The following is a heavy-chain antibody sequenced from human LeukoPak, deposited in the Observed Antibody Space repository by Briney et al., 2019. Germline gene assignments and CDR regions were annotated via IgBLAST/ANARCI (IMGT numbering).Heavy chain of an antibody. J-gene: IGHJ6*03. CDR3: ATGPVLIDYYYYMDV. Sequence: GSSVKVSCKASGCTFSSYAISWVRQAPGQGLEWKGGIIPNFSTANYAQKFQGRVTITTDESTSTAYMELSSLRSEDTAVYYCATGPVLIDYYYYMDVWGKGTTVTVSS. CDR1: GCTFSSYA. D-gene: IGHD3-10*01. V-gene: IGHV1-69*05. CDR2: IIPNFSTA.